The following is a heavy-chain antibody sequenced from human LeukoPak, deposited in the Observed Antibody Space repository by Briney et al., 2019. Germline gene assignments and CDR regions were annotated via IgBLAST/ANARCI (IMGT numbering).Heavy chain of an antibody. CDR1: GYTFTSYG. CDR2: ISAYNGNT. Sequence: ASVKVSCKASGYTFTSYGISWVRQAPGQGLEWMGWISAYNGNTNYAQKLQGRVTMTTDTSTRNANLELRSLRSDDTAVYYCATVRSSYYLKSYYYMDVWGKGTTVTVSS. V-gene: IGHV1-18*01. J-gene: IGHJ6*03. CDR3: ATVRSSYYLKSYYYMDV. D-gene: IGHD3-22*01.